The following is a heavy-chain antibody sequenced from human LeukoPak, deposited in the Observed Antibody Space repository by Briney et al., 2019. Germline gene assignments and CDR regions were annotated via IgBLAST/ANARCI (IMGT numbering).Heavy chain of an antibody. CDR1: GFTFSSHW. J-gene: IGHJ4*02. Sequence: GGSLRLSCAASGFTFSSHWMHWVRHTPGKGLVWVSRIKGDGSSTSYADSVKGRFTISRDNAKNTLYLQMNSLRAEDTAVYYCARDGYSFGHDFDYWGQGTLVTVSS. V-gene: IGHV3-74*01. CDR2: IKGDGSST. D-gene: IGHD5-18*01. CDR3: ARDGYSFGHDFDY.